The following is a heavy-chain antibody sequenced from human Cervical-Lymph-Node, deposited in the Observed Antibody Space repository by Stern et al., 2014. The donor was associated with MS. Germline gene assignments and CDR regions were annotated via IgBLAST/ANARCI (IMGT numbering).Heavy chain of an antibody. Sequence: VQLVESGGGLVKPGGSLRLSCAASGFTFSSYSMNWVRQAPGKGLEWVSSISSSSSYIYYADSVKGRFTISRDNAKNSLYLQMNSLRAEDTAVYYCARGTLTYSSILFDYWGQGTLVTVSS. CDR1: GFTFSSYS. V-gene: IGHV3-21*01. CDR2: ISSSSSYI. D-gene: IGHD5-18*01. J-gene: IGHJ4*02. CDR3: ARGTLTYSSILFDY.